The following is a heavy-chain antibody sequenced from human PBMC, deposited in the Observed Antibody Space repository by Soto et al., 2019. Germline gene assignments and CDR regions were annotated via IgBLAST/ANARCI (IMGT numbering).Heavy chain of an antibody. CDR3: ARGGYCSGGSCYGSDY. CDR2: IYYSGST. CDR1: GGSISSGGYY. V-gene: IGHV4-31*03. D-gene: IGHD2-15*01. J-gene: IGHJ4*02. Sequence: QVQLQESGPGLVKPSQTLSLTCTVSGGSISSGGYYWSWIRQHPGKGLEWIGYIYYSGSTYYNPSLKIRVTISVDTSKNQFSLKLSSVTAADTAVYYCARGGYCSGGSCYGSDYWGQGTLVTVSS.